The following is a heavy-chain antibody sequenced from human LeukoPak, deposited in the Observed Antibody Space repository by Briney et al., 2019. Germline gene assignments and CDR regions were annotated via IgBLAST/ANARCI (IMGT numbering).Heavy chain of an antibody. J-gene: IGHJ3*02. CDR2: IIPIFGTA. Sequence: SVKVSCKASGGTFSSYAISLVRQAPGQGLEWMGGIIPIFGTANYAQKFQGRVTITADESTSTAYMELSSLRSEDTAVYYCAREPGSGEAFDIWGQGTMVTVSS. CDR1: GGTFSSYA. D-gene: IGHD3-10*01. CDR3: AREPGSGEAFDI. V-gene: IGHV1-69*13.